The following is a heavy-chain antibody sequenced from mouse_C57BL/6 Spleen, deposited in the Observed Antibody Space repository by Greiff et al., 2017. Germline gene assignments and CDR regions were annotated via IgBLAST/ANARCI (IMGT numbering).Heavy chain of an antibody. D-gene: IGHD2-4*01. Sequence: VQLQQPGAELVKPGASVKLSCKASGYTFTSYWMHWVKQRPGQGLEWIGMIHPNSGSTNYNEKFKSKATLTVDKASSTAYMQLSSLTSEASAVYYCARWGDYDVYWGQGTTLTVSS. CDR1: GYTFTSYW. CDR3: ARWGDYDVY. V-gene: IGHV1-64*01. J-gene: IGHJ2*01. CDR2: IHPNSGST.